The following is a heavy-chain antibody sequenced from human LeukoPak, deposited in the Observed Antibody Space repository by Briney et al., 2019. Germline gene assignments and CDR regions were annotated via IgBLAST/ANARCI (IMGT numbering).Heavy chain of an antibody. Sequence: GGSLRLSCAASGFTFSSYEMNWVRQAPGKGLEWVSYISSSGSTIYYADSVKGRFTISRDNAKNSLYLQMNSLRPEDTAVYYCAKFGSRLRSYYYYMDVWGKGTTVTISS. CDR1: GFTFSSYE. CDR3: AKFGSRLRSYYYYMDV. D-gene: IGHD3-10*01. CDR2: ISSSGSTI. J-gene: IGHJ6*03. V-gene: IGHV3-48*03.